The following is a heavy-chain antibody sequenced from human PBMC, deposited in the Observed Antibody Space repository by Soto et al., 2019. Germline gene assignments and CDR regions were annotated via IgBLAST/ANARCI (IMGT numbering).Heavy chain of an antibody. CDR2: ISGSGGST. V-gene: IGHV3-23*01. CDR1: GFTFSSYA. CDR3: AKGVRRYCSGGSCRGGDWYFDL. J-gene: IGHJ2*01. Sequence: EVQLLESGGGLVQPGGSLRLSCAASGFTFSSYAMSWVRQAPGKGLEWVSAISGSGGSTYYADSVKGRFTISRDNSKNTLYLQMNSLRAEDTAVYYCAKGVRRYCSGGSCRGGDWYFDLWGRGTLVTVSS. D-gene: IGHD2-15*01.